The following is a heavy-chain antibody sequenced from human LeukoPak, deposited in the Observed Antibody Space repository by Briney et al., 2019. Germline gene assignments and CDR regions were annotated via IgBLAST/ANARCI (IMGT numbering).Heavy chain of an antibody. CDR3: IRAYYDTGGQYYFEN. D-gene: IGHD2-8*02. J-gene: IGHJ4*02. CDR2: TRNKAKSYTT. CDR1: GFTVSDHY. V-gene: IGHV3-72*01. Sequence: WGSLSLSCAASGFTVSDHYMDGVRQAPGKGLEWVGRTRNKAKSYTTEYAASVKGRFTISRDESKNSLDLQMNSLKTEDTAVYYCIRAYYDTGGQYYFENWGQGTLVTVSS.